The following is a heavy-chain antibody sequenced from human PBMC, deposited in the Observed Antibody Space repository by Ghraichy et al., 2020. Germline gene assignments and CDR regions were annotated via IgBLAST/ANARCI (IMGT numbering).Heavy chain of an antibody. CDR1: GGSITNGGYY. Sequence: SETLSLTCTVSGGSITNGGYYWSWLRHHPGKGLEWLGYIYHRGSTDYNPSLKSRISMSVDTTKNQFSLRLSSVTAADTAVYYCARDRIMVTMGGLIDDYYYDAMDVWGQGTTVTVSS. D-gene: IGHD3-16*02. CDR3: ARDRIMVTMGGLIDDYYYDAMDV. J-gene: IGHJ6*02. CDR2: IYHRGST. V-gene: IGHV4-31*02.